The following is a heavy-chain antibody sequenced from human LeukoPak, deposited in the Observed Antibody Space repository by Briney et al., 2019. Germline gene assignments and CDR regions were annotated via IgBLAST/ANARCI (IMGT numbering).Heavy chain of an antibody. D-gene: IGHD3-22*01. J-gene: IGHJ4*02. CDR1: GGSISSYY. Sequence: SETLSLTCTVSGGSISSYYWSWIRQPPGKGLEWIGYIYYSGSTNYNPSLKSRVTISVDTSRDQFSLKLSSVTAADTAVYYCARLGGYDSSGYYIDYWGQGTLVTVSS. CDR2: IYYSGST. CDR3: ARLGGYDSSGYYIDY. V-gene: IGHV4-59*08.